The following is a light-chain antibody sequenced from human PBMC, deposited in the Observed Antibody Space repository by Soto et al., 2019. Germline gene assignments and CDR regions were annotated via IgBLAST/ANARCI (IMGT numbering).Light chain of an antibody. CDR3: QQYNSYPET. Sequence: DIQMTQSPSTLSASVGDRVTISSRASQSISSWLAWYQQKPGKAPKLLIYDASSLESGVPSRFSGSGSGTEFTLTISSLQPDDFATYYCQQYNSYPETFGQGTKVDIK. CDR1: QSISSW. CDR2: DAS. V-gene: IGKV1-5*01. J-gene: IGKJ1*01.